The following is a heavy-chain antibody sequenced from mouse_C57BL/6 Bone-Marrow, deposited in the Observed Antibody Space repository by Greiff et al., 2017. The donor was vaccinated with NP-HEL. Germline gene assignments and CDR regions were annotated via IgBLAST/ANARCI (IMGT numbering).Heavy chain of an antibody. J-gene: IGHJ1*03. CDR2: FYPGSGSI. D-gene: IGHD2-4*01. CDR1: GYTFTEYT. CDR3: ARHGRGYDYERLWYFDV. V-gene: IGHV1-62-2*01. Sequence: QVQLQQSGAELVKPGASVKLSCKASGYTFTEYTIHWVKQRPGQGLEWIGWFYPGSGSIKYNEKFKDKATLTADKSSSTVYMELSRLTSEDSAVYFCARHGRGYDYERLWYFDVWGTGTTVTVSS.